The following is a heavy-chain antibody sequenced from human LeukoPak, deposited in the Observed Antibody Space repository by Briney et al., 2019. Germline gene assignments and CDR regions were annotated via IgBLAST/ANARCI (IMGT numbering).Heavy chain of an antibody. V-gene: IGHV4-61*02. Sequence: PSETLSLTCTVSGGSISSGSYYWSWIRQPAGKGLEWIGRIYTSGSPNYNPSLKSRLTISVDTSKNQFSLKLSSVTAADTAVYYCARTAALQYCSSTSCYPYYYYMDVWGKGTTVTVSS. CDR3: ARTAALQYCSSTSCYPYYYYMDV. CDR1: GGSISSGSYY. D-gene: IGHD2-2*01. CDR2: IYTSGSP. J-gene: IGHJ6*03.